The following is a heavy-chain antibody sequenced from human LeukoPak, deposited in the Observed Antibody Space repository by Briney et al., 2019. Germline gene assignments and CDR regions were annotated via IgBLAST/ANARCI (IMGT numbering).Heavy chain of an antibody. V-gene: IGHV4-4*09. J-gene: IGHJ5*02. CDR3: ARLHDPQISFNWFDT. CDR2: IHTSGNT. CDR1: GGSISGYF. D-gene: IGHD3-16*02. Sequence: PSETLSLTCTVSGGSISGYFWSWIRQPPGKQLEWIGYIHTSGNTNHNPSLKSRVTMSVDTSKNQFSLHLRSVTAADTAVYYCARLHDPQISFNWFDTWGQGTLVTVSS.